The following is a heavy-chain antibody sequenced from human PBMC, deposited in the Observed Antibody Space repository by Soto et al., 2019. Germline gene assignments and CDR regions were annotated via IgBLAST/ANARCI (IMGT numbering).Heavy chain of an antibody. CDR1: GFTFSSYA. CDR3: AKEGGNYYDSSGYSVY. D-gene: IGHD3-22*01. CDR2: ISGSGGST. V-gene: IGHV3-23*01. Sequence: GGSLRLSCAASGFTFSSYAMSWVRQAPGKGLEWVSAISGSGGSTYYADSVKGRFTISRDNSKNTLYLQMNSLRAEDTVVYYCAKEGGNYYDSSGYSVYWGQGTLVTVSS. J-gene: IGHJ4*02.